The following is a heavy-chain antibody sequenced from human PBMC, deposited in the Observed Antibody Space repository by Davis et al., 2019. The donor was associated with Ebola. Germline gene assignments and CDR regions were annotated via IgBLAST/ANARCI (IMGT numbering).Heavy chain of an antibody. J-gene: IGHJ4*02. Sequence: GESLKISCAASGFTFSSYAMHWVRQAPGKGLEWVAVISYDGSNKYYADSVKGRFTISRDNSKNTLYLQMNSLRAEDTAVYYCASTDRGLHGTRDYWGQGTLVTVSS. CDR1: GFTFSSYA. D-gene: IGHD1/OR15-1a*01. V-gene: IGHV3-30-3*01. CDR3: ASTDRGLHGTRDY. CDR2: ISYDGSNK.